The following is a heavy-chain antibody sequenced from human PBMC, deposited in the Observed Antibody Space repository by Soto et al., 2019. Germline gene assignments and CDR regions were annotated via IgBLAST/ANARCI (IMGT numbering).Heavy chain of an antibody. CDR2: IYYSGST. D-gene: IGHD4-17*01. CDR3: ARRRRMTTVTKRSAPFDY. J-gene: IGHJ4*02. V-gene: IGHV4-39*01. Sequence: SETLSLTCTVSGGSISSSSYYWGWIRQPPGKGLEWIGSIYYSGSTYYNPSLKSRVTISVDTSKNQFSLKLSSVTAADTAVYYCARRRRMTTVTKRSAPFDYWGQGTLVTVSS. CDR1: GGSISSSSYY.